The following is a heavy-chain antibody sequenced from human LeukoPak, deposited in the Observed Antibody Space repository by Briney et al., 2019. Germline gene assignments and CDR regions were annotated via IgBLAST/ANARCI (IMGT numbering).Heavy chain of an antibody. CDR2: INHSGST. D-gene: IGHD5-18*01. V-gene: IGHV4-34*01. J-gene: IGHJ4*02. CDR1: GGSFSGYY. CDR3: ARRPRYSYGPTDY. Sequence: SSETLSLTCAVYGGSFSGYYWSWIRQPPGKGLEWIGEINHSGSTNYNPSLKSRVTISVDTSKNQFSLKLSSVTAADTAVYYCARRPRYSYGPTDYWGQGTLATVSS.